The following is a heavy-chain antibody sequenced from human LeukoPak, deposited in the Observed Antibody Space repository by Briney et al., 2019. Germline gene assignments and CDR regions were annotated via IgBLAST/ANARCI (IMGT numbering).Heavy chain of an antibody. V-gene: IGHV3-7*04. CDR3: ARGNYYDSSGYFLY. Sequence: ETLSLTCTVSGGSISSSSYYWGWFRQAPGKGLEWVANIKQDGSEKYYVDSVKGRFTISRDNAKNSLYLQMYSLRAEDTAVYYCARGNYYDSSGYFLYWGQGTLVTVSS. CDR1: GGSISSSSYY. CDR2: IKQDGSEK. J-gene: IGHJ4*02. D-gene: IGHD3-22*01.